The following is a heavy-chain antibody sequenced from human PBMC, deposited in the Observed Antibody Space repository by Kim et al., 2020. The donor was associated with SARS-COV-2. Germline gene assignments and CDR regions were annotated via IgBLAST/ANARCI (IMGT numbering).Heavy chain of an antibody. CDR2: IYPGDSDT. CDR1: GYSFTSYW. D-gene: IGHD2-2*01. V-gene: IGHV5-51*01. CDR3: ARVVVPNANYYGMDV. J-gene: IGHJ6*02. Sequence: GESLKISCKGSGYSFTSYWIGWVRQMPGKGLEWMGIIYPGDSDTRYSPSFQAQVTISADKSISTAYLQWSSLKASDTAMYYCARVVVPNANYYGMDVWGQGTTVTVSS.